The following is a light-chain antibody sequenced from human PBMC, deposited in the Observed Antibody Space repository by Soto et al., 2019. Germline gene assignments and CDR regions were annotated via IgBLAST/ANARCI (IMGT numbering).Light chain of an antibody. CDR2: GAS. CDR1: QSVSSSH. CDR3: QQYGTSMYI. J-gene: IGKJ2*01. Sequence: EIVLTQSPGTLSLSPGERATLSCRASQSVSSSHLAWYQQKPGQAPRLLIYGASTRATGIPDRFSASGSGTEFTLTISRLAPEDGAVYYCQQYGTSMYIFGPGTKLEIK. V-gene: IGKV3-20*01.